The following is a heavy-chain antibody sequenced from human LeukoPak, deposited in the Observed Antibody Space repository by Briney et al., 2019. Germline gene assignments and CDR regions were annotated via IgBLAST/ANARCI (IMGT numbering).Heavy chain of an antibody. CDR1: GYTFTSYA. V-gene: IGHV7-4-1*02. CDR3: ARDQTDYSATVDDY. CDR2: INTITGNP. D-gene: IGHD6-19*01. J-gene: IGHJ4*02. Sequence: ASVKVSCKASGYTFTSYAMNWVRQAPGQGLEWMGWINTITGNPTYAQVFTGRFVFSLDTSVSTAYLQISSLKAEDTAVYYCARDQTDYSATVDDYWGQGTLVTVSS.